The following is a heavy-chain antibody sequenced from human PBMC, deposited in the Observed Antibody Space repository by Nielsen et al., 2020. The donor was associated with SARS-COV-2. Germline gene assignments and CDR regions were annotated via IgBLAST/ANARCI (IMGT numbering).Heavy chain of an antibody. D-gene: IGHD1-14*01. CDR2: ISSGSSTM. CDR1: GFAFSGYS. CDR3: ARDREPGYNAVDY. Sequence: GGSLRLSCAASGFAFSGYSMNWVRQAPGKGLEWLSYISSGSSTMYYADSVKGRFTISRDNAKNSLYLRMNSLRAEDTAIYYCARDREPGYNAVDYWGQGTLVNVSS. V-gene: IGHV3-48*01. J-gene: IGHJ4*02.